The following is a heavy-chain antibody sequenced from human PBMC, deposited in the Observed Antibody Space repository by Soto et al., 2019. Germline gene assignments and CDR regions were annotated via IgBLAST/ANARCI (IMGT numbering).Heavy chain of an antibody. D-gene: IGHD2-21*02. CDR2: IHPSGGGS. Sequence: QVQLVQSGAEVKKPGASVKVSCKPSGYTLNTYYLNWVRQAPGQGLEWMGIIHPSGGGSTYAQKFLGRVTMTRDTPTSTVFMEFSSLRSADTAVYYCARGGHIAVVTASFDYWGQGTLVTVSS. CDR3: ARGGHIAVVTASFDY. CDR1: GYTLNTYY. J-gene: IGHJ4*02. V-gene: IGHV1-46*02.